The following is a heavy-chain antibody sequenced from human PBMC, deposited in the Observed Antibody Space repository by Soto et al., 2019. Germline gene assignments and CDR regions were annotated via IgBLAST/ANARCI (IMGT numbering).Heavy chain of an antibody. J-gene: IGHJ3*02. D-gene: IGHD6-19*01. CDR1: GFTFSSYA. CDR2: ISGSGGST. Sequence: GGSLRLSCAASGFTFSSYAMSWVRQAPGKGLEWVSAISGSGGSTYYADSVKGRFTISRDNSKNTLYLQMNSLRAEDTAVYYCAKDHDSSGWYALAAYDIWGQGTMVTVSS. CDR3: AKDHDSSGWYALAAYDI. V-gene: IGHV3-23*01.